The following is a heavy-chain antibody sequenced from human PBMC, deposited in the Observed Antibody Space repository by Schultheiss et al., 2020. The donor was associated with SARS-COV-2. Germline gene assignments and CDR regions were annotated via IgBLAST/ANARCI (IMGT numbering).Heavy chain of an antibody. J-gene: IGHJ5*02. D-gene: IGHD1-20*01. CDR3: ARENNWNPPNWVDP. V-gene: IGHV4-30-4*07. Sequence: SQTLSLTCSVSGGSISSGGYYWSWIRQPPGKGLEWIGNIYHSGGTYYNPPLKSRVTISVDTSKNQFSLYLNSVTAADTAVYYCARENNWNPPNWVDPWGQGTLVTVSS. CDR1: GGSISSGGYY. CDR2: IYHSGGT.